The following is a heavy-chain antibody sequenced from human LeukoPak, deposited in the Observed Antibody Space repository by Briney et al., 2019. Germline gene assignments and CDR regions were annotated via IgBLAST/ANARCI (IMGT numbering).Heavy chain of an antibody. J-gene: IGHJ4*02. CDR2: INRNSGGT. V-gene: IGHV1-2*02. D-gene: IGHD7-27*01. Sequence: ASVKVSCKASGYTCTGYYMHWVRQAPGQGLEWMGWINRNSGGTNYAQKLQGRVPMTRDTSISTAYMDLSRLRSDAPAVYYCPRPGKLGGTIDYWGQGPLVTVSS. CDR1: GYTCTGYY. CDR3: PRPGKLGGTIDY.